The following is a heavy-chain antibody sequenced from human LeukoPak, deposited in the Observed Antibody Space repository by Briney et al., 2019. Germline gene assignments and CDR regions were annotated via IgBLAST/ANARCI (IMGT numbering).Heavy chain of an antibody. Sequence: GGSLRLSCDPSGLIINTYTMYWVRQAPGQGLECVSGIRNSDGKTYYAASVRGRFTISTDYSKNTLYLQMNSLRAENTAVYYCAKGLERESRLDSCGQGTLVTVSS. CDR1: GLIINTYT. D-gene: IGHD1-1*01. CDR3: AKGLERESRLDS. V-gene: IGHV3-23*01. J-gene: IGHJ4*02. CDR2: IRNSDGKT.